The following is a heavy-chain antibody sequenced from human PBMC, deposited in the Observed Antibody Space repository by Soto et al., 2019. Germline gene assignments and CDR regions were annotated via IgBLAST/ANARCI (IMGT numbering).Heavy chain of an antibody. D-gene: IGHD6-19*01. Sequence: QVQLQQWGAGLLKPSETLSLTCAVYGGSFSGYYWSWIRQPPGKGLEWIGEINHSGSTNYNPSLKSRVSISVDTSKNQFSLKLSSVTGADTSVYCCARGMAGIAVACNDYWGQGTLVTVFS. V-gene: IGHV4-34*01. CDR2: INHSGST. CDR1: GGSFSGYY. J-gene: IGHJ4*02. CDR3: ARGMAGIAVACNDY.